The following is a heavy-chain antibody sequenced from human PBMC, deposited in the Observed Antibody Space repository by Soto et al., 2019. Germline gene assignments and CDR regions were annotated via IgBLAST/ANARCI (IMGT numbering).Heavy chain of an antibody. CDR1: GGSISSYY. V-gene: IGHV4-59*01. Sequence: ETLSLTCTVSGGSISSYYWSWIRQPPGKGLEWIGYIYYSGSTNYNPSLKSRVTISVDTSKNQFSLKLSSVTAADTAVYYCARGTSYYYDSSGYWFFDYWGQGTLVTVSS. CDR2: IYYSGST. CDR3: ARGTSYYYDSSGYWFFDY. J-gene: IGHJ4*02. D-gene: IGHD3-22*01.